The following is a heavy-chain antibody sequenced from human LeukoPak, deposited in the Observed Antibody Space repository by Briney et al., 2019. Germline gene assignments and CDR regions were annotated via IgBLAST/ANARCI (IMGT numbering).Heavy chain of an antibody. CDR1: GFTFDDYA. D-gene: IGHD5-18*01. J-gene: IGHJ4*02. Sequence: GGSLRLSCAASGFTFDDYAMHWVRQAPGKGLEWVSLNSWDGGSTYYADSVKGRFTISRDNSKNSLYLQMNSLRAEDTALYYCAKGGYSYGHEDYFDYWGQGTLVTVSS. V-gene: IGHV3-43D*04. CDR3: AKGGYSYGHEDYFDY. CDR2: NSWDGGST.